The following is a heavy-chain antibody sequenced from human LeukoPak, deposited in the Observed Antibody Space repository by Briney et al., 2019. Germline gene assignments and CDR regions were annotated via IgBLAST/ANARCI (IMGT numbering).Heavy chain of an antibody. CDR1: GFPFSRYS. CDR3: ARGAGPRHDAFDI. CDR2: ITSSSSNK. Sequence: PGGSLRLSCAASGFPFSRYSMNWVRQAPGEGPEWVSSITSSSSNKDYVDSVKGRFTVSRDNAKNSLYLQMDSLRVEDTAVYYCARGAGPRHDAFDIWGQGTMVTVSS. J-gene: IGHJ3*02. V-gene: IGHV3-21*01. D-gene: IGHD1-14*01.